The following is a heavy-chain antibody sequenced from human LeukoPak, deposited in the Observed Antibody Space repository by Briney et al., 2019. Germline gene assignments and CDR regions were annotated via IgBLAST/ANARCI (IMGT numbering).Heavy chain of an antibody. CDR3: ARELLWFGTYYYGMDV. CDR2: IYTSGST. Sequence: PSETLSLTCTASGGSISSYYWSWIRQPAGKGLEWIGRIYTSGSTNYNPSLKSRVTMSVDTSKNQFSLKLSSVTAADTAVYYCARELLWFGTYYYGMDVWGQGTTVTVSS. V-gene: IGHV4-4*07. D-gene: IGHD3-10*01. CDR1: GGSISSYY. J-gene: IGHJ6*02.